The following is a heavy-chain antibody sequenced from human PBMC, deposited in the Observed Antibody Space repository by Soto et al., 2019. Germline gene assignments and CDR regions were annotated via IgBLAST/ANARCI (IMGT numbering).Heavy chain of an antibody. CDR2: IYPGDSDT. V-gene: IGHV5-51*01. Sequence: PGESLKISCNASGCSFTSYWIGWVRQMPGKGLEWMGIIYPGDSDTRYSPSLQGQVTISADKSINTAYLQWSSLKASDTAMYYCARRDYYDSTGYNRGFDVWGQGTTVTVSS. D-gene: IGHD3-22*01. CDR3: ARRDYYDSTGYNRGFDV. CDR1: GCSFTSYW. J-gene: IGHJ6*02.